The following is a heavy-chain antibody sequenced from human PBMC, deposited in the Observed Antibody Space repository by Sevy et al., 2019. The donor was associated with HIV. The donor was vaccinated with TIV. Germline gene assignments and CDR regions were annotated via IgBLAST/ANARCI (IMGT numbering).Heavy chain of an antibody. Sequence: ASVKVSCKASGYTFTGYYMHWVRQAPGQGLEWMGWINPNSGGTNYAQKFQGRVTMTRDTSISTAYMELSRLRSDDMAVYYCARDDDSSGYYSSPDYWGQGTLVTVSS. J-gene: IGHJ4*02. CDR1: GYTFTGYY. CDR2: INPNSGGT. CDR3: ARDDDSSGYYSSPDY. D-gene: IGHD3-22*01. V-gene: IGHV1-2*02.